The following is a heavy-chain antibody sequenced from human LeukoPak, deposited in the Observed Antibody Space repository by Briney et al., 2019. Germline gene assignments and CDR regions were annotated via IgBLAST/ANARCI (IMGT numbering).Heavy chain of an antibody. CDR2: IYYSGST. D-gene: IGHD7-27*01. CDR1: GGSISSYY. J-gene: IGHJ3*02. CDR3: ARGALGAFDI. Sequence: PSETLSLTCTVSGGSISSYYWSWIRQPPGKGLEWIGYIYYSGSTNYNPSLKSRVTISVDTSKNQFSLKLSSVTAADTAVYCCARGALGAFDIWGQGTMVTVSS. V-gene: IGHV4-59*08.